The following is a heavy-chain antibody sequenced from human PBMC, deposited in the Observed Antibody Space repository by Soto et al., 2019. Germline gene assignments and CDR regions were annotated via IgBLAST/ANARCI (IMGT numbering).Heavy chain of an antibody. D-gene: IGHD2-15*01. CDR3: ARHGVGYGMDV. J-gene: IGHJ6*02. CDR2: IYYSGST. V-gene: IGHV4-39*01. Sequence: PSETLSLTCTVSGGSISSSSYYWGWIRQPPGKGLEWIGSIYYSGSTYYNPSLKSRVTISVDTSKNQFSLKLSSVTAADTAVYYCARHGVGYGMDVWGQGTTVTVSS. CDR1: GGSISSSSYY.